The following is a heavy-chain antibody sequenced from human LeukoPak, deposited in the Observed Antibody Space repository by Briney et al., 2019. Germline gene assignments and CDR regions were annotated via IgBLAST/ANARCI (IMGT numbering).Heavy chain of an antibody. J-gene: IGHJ5*02. CDR3: AKDRAWFVRSSYDFWRGYRDDWFDP. CDR1: GFTFSSYA. Sequence: PGGSLRLSCAASGFTFSSYAMSWVRQAPGKGLEWVSAISGSGGSTYYADSVKGRFTISRDSSKSTLYLQMNSLRAEDTAVYYCAKDRAWFVRSSYDFWRGYRDDWFDPWGQGNLVTVSS. D-gene: IGHD3-3*01. CDR2: ISGSGGST. V-gene: IGHV3-23*01.